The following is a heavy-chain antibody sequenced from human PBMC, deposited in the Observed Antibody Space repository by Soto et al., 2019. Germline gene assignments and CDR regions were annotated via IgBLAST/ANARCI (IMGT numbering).Heavy chain of an antibody. V-gene: IGHV3-33*01. CDR2: IWYDGSNK. CDR1: GFTFSSYG. Sequence: PGGSLRLSCAASGFTFSSYGMHWVRQAPGKGLEWVAVIWYDGSNKYYADSVKGRFTISRDNSKNTLYLQMNSLRAEDTAVYYCARDRTYSSGWSTYFDYWGQGTLVTVS. D-gene: IGHD6-19*01. J-gene: IGHJ4*02. CDR3: ARDRTYSSGWSTYFDY.